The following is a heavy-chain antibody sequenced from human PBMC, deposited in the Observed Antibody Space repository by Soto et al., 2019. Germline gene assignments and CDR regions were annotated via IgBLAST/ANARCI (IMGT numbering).Heavy chain of an antibody. CDR1: GGSFSNYG. J-gene: IGHJ6*02. CDR3: ARGDATKIVVTTYFALDV. V-gene: IGHV1-69*12. CDR2: IIPVFGTP. Sequence: QVQVVQSGAEVKKPGSSVKVSCKASGGSFSNYGIRWVRQAPGQGLEWMGGIIPVFGTPHYAQKFQDRVTITADESTSAVYMEVTSLTSEDTAVYYCARGDATKIVVTTYFALDVWGQGTTVTVSS. D-gene: IGHD3-22*01.